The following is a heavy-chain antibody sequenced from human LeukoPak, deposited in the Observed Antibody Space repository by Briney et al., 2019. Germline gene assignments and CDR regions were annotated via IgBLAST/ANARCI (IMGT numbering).Heavy chain of an antibody. Sequence: SQTLSLICAISGDTVSSSGAAYNWIRQSPSRGLEWLGRTYYRSKWYYEYAVSVKSRIIINSDTSKNQFSLQFNSVTPEDTAVYYCARGFFPVAMDVWGQGTTVTVSS. J-gene: IGHJ6*02. CDR1: GDTVSSSGAA. CDR2: TYYRSKWYY. V-gene: IGHV6-1*01. D-gene: IGHD2/OR15-2a*01. CDR3: ARGFFPVAMDV.